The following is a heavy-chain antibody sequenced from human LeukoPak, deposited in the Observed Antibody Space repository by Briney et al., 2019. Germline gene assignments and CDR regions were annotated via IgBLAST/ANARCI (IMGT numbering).Heavy chain of an antibody. D-gene: IGHD4-17*01. CDR2: ISSSSSYI. V-gene: IGHV3-21*01. CDR3: AREPEESYDYGDYDWYFDL. Sequence: PGGSLRLSCAASGFTFSSYSMNWVRQAPGKGLEWVSSISSSSSYIYYADSVKGRFTISRDNAKNSLYLQMNSLRAEDTAVYYCAREPEESYDYGDYDWYFDLWGRGTLVTVSS. J-gene: IGHJ2*01. CDR1: GFTFSSYS.